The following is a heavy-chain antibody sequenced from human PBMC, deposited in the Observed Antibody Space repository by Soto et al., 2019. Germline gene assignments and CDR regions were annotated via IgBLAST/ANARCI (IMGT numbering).Heavy chain of an antibody. J-gene: IGHJ6*02. D-gene: IGHD2-2*01. Sequence: GGSLRLSCEAPGFIFSNYAMTWVRQAPEKGLEWVSAISGSGASTNYADSVKGRFTISRDNLKNTLYLQMNSLRVDDTAVYYCAKGRYQLLFDYFCGMDVWGQGTTVTVSS. V-gene: IGHV3-23*01. CDR1: GFIFSNYA. CDR3: AKGRYQLLFDYFCGMDV. CDR2: ISGSGAST.